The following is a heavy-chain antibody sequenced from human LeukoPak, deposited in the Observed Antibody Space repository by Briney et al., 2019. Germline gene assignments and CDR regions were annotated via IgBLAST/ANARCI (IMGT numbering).Heavy chain of an antibody. D-gene: IGHD3-10*01. CDR1: GGSFSGYY. CDR3: ARDSKILWFGESTSYYYYGMDV. V-gene: IGHV4-34*09. Sequence: SETLSLTCAVYGGSFSGYYWSWIRQPPGKGLEWIGYIYYSGSTYYNPSLKSRVTISVDTSKNQFSLKLSSVTAADTAVYYCARDSKILWFGESTSYYYYGMDVWGQGTTVTVSS. CDR2: IYYSGST. J-gene: IGHJ6*02.